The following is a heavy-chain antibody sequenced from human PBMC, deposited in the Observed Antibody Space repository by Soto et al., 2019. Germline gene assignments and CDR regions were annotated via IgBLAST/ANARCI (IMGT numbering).Heavy chain of an antibody. Sequence: QVQLVQSGAEVKKPGASVKVSCKAFGYTFTGNYMHWVRQAPGQGFEWMGWINVNSGGTKYAQKFQGWVTRTRDTSISTAYMELSRLRSDDTAVYYCARGDKLSLYPQLDYWGQGTLVTVSS. D-gene: IGHD3-16*02. CDR3: ARGDKLSLYPQLDY. CDR2: INVNSGGT. J-gene: IGHJ4*02. V-gene: IGHV1-2*04. CDR1: GYTFTGNY.